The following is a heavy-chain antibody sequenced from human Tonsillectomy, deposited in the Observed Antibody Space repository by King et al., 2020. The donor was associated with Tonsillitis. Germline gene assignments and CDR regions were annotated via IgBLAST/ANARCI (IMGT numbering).Heavy chain of an antibody. Sequence: VQLVESGGGLVKPGGSLRLCCAASGFTFTNAWMTWVRQAPGKGLEWVGRIKSKIDGGTTDCMAPVKGRLIISRDDSKNTRCLQMKSLTFEDTAVYYCTTDPVGVTGFDHWGQGTLVTVSS. V-gene: IGHV3-15*01. CDR2: IKSKIDGGTT. CDR3: TTDPVGVTGFDH. D-gene: IGHD1-26*01. CDR1: GFTFTNAW. J-gene: IGHJ4*02.